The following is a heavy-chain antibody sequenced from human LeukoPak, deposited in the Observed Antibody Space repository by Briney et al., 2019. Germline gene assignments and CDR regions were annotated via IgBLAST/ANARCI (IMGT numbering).Heavy chain of an antibody. J-gene: IGHJ3*02. V-gene: IGHV3-7*01. CDR3: ARPSSGWFDAFDI. D-gene: IGHD6-19*01. CDR2: IKQDGSEK. Sequence: PGGSLRLSCAASGFTSSSYWMSWVRQAPGKGLEWVANIKQDGSEKYYVDSVKGRFTISRDNAKNSLYLQMNSLRAEDTAVYYCARPSSGWFDAFDIWGQGTMVTVSS. CDR1: GFTSSSYW.